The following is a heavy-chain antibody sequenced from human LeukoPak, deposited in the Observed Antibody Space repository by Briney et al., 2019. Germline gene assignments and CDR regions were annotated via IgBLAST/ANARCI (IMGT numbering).Heavy chain of an antibody. Sequence: GASVKVSCKASGGTFSSYAISWVRQAPGQGLEWMGGIIPIFGTANYAQKFQGRVTITTDESMSTAYMELSSLRSEDTAVYYCARPGTPVAATPLDYWGQGTLVTVSS. CDR2: IIPIFGTA. V-gene: IGHV1-69*05. D-gene: IGHD2-15*01. CDR1: GGTFSSYA. J-gene: IGHJ4*02. CDR3: ARPGTPVAATPLDY.